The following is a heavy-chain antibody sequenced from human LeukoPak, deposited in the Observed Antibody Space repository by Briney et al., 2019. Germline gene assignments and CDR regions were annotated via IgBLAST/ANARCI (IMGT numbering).Heavy chain of an antibody. V-gene: IGHV1-2*02. Sequence: ASVKVSCKASGYTFTGYYMHWVRQAPGQGLEWMGWINPNSGRTNYAQQFQGRVTMTRDTSISTAYMELSRLRFDDTAVYYCARLGYSSGSDYWGQGTLVTVPS. D-gene: IGHD6-19*01. CDR2: INPNSGRT. J-gene: IGHJ4*02. CDR3: ARLGYSSGSDY. CDR1: GYTFTGYY.